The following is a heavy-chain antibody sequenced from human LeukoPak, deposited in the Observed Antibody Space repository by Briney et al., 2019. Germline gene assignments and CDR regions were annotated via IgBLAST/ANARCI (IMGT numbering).Heavy chain of an antibody. D-gene: IGHD1-1*01. J-gene: IGHJ4*02. CDR1: GGSISSYY. CDR3: ARHSRYNWNPVDYFDY. V-gene: IGHV4-34*01. CDR2: INHSGST. Sequence: SETLSLTCTVSGGSISSYYWSWIRQPPGKGLEWIGEINHSGSTNYNPSLKSRVTISVDTSKNQFSLKLSSVTAADTAVYYCARHSRYNWNPVDYFDYWGQGTLVTASS.